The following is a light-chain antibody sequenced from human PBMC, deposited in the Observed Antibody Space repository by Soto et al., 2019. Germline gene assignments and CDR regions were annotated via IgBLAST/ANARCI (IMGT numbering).Light chain of an antibody. Sequence: QSALTQPASVSGSPGQSITISRTGTSSDVGNYNLVSWYQQHPGKAPKFMIYEVNKRPSGVSNRFSGSKSGNTASLTISGLQAEDEADYYCCSYAGNSSYVVFGGGTKLTVL. CDR1: SSDVGNYNL. V-gene: IGLV2-23*02. CDR3: CSYAGNSSYVV. CDR2: EVN. J-gene: IGLJ2*01.